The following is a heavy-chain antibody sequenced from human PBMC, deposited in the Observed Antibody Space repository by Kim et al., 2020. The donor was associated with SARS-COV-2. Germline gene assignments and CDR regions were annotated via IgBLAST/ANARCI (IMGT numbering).Heavy chain of an antibody. Sequence: SETLSLTCTVSGGSITDTNYWTWVRQSPGKGLEWIGEIYHGGGTNYNPSLKSRVTMSVDKSRNQFSVKLNSVTAADTAVYFCARVTMTVAGTNWFDPWCQGTLVTVSS. V-gene: IGHV4-4*02. CDR3: ARVTMTVAGTNWFDP. J-gene: IGHJ5*02. D-gene: IGHD6-13*01. CDR1: GGSITDTNY. CDR2: IYHGGGT.